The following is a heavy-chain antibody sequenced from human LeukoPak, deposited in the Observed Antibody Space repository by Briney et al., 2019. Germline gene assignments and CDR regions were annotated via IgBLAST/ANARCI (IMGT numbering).Heavy chain of an antibody. J-gene: IGHJ4*02. CDR1: GFTFSSYA. CDR3: AKVSTGSSGYYCSLFDY. CDR2: ISGSGGST. Sequence: GGALRLSCAASGFTFSSYAMSWVRQAPGKGVEWVSAISGSGGSTYYADSVKGRCTISRDNSKNTLYLQRNSLRAEDTAVYYCAKVSTGSSGYYCSLFDYWGQGTLVTVSS. D-gene: IGHD3-22*01. V-gene: IGHV3-23*01.